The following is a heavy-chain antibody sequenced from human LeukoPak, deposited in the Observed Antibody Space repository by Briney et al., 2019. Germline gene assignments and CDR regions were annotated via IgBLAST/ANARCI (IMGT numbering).Heavy chain of an antibody. V-gene: IGHV3-9*01. CDR1: GFTFDDYA. CDR2: ISWNSGSI. Sequence: PGGSLRLSCAASGFTFDDYAMHWVRQAPGKGLEWVSGISWNSGSIGYADSVKGRFTISRDNAKNSLYLQMNSLRAEDTALYYCAKDPVATISGADYWGQGTLVTVSS. J-gene: IGHJ4*02. CDR3: AKDPVATISGADY. D-gene: IGHD5-12*01.